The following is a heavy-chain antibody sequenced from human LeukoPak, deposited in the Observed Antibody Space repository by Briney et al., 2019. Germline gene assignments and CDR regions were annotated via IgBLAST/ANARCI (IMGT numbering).Heavy chain of an antibody. Sequence: ASVKVSCKASGYTFTGYYIHWVRQAPGQGLEWVGWINPNSGGTNYAQKFQGRVTMTRDTSISIAYMELTRLRSDDTAVYYCARDRDYYDSSGYYPLDYWGQGSLVTVSS. CDR2: INPNSGGT. CDR1: GYTFTGYY. J-gene: IGHJ4*02. V-gene: IGHV1-2*02. D-gene: IGHD3-22*01. CDR3: ARDRDYYDSSGYYPLDY.